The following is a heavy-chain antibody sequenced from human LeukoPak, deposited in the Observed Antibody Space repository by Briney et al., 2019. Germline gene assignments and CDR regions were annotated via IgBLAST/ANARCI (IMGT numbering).Heavy chain of an antibody. J-gene: IGHJ4*02. CDR2: ISAYNGNT. D-gene: IGHD5-18*01. Sequence: ASAKVSCKASGGTFSSYAISWVRQAPGQGLEWMGWISAYNGNTNYAQKLQGRVTMTTDTSTSTAYMELRSLRSDDTAVYYCARVYRDTYGQNWGQGTLVTVSS. V-gene: IGHV1-18*01. CDR3: ARVYRDTYGQN. CDR1: GGTFSSYA.